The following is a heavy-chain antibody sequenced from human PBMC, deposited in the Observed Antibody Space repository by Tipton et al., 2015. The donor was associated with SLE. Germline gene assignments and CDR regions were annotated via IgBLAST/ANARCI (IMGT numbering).Heavy chain of an antibody. Sequence: QSGAEVKKPGASVKVSCKASGYTFTNYYIHWVRQAPGQGLEWMGMINPSGGRTTYAQKVQGRITMTRDTSTTTVHMELSSLRSDDTAVYYCARMYSGSSGYYWGQGTLVTVSS. D-gene: IGHD6-6*01. V-gene: IGHV1-46*01. CDR3: ARMYSGSSGYY. CDR2: INPSGGRT. CDR1: GYTFTNYY. J-gene: IGHJ4*02.